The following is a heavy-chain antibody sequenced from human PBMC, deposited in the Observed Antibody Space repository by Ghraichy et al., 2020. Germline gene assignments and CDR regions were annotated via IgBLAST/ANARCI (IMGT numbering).Heavy chain of an antibody. V-gene: IGHV3-43*01. J-gene: IGHJ4*02. CDR2: ISWDGGST. Sequence: GGSLRLSFAASGFTFDDYTMHWVRQAPGKSLEWVSLISWDGGSTYYADSVKGRFTISRDNSKNSLYLQMNSLRTEDTALYYCAKDSGMSARPSLIDYWGQGTLVTVSS. CDR1: GFTFDDYT. D-gene: IGHD6-6*01. CDR3: AKDSGMSARPSLIDY.